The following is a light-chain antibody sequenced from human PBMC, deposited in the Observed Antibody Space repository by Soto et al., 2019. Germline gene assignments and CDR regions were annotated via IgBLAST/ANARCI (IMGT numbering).Light chain of an antibody. V-gene: IGKV1-39*01. Sequence: DIRMTQSPSSLFASLGDRVTITCRASQTISGYLNWYQQKLGKAPKLLIYAASNLQSGVPSRFSGSGSGTDYTLTIGSLQPEDFATYYGQQTYTTPHAFGLGTKLEMK. CDR2: AAS. CDR3: QQTYTTPHA. J-gene: IGKJ2*01. CDR1: QTISGY.